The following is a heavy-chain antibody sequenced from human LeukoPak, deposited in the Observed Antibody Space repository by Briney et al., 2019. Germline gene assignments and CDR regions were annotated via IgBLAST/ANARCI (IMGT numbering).Heavy chain of an antibody. D-gene: IGHD2/OR15-2a*01. J-gene: IGHJ6*02. Sequence: GGSLRLSCAASGFTFSSYGMHWVRQAPGKGLEWVAVISYDGSNKYYADSVKGRFTISRDNSKNTLYLQMNSLRAEDTAVYYCAKGYYDSTTNYYYYGMDVWGQGTAVTVSS. V-gene: IGHV3-30*18. CDR2: ISYDGSNK. CDR3: AKGYYDSTTNYYYYGMDV. CDR1: GFTFSSYG.